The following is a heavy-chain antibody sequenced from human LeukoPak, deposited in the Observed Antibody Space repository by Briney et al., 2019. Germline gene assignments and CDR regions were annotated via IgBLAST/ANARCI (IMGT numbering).Heavy chain of an antibody. CDR1: GFTFSSYS. J-gene: IGHJ4*02. Sequence: GGSLRLSCAASGFTFSSYSMNWVRQAPGKGLEWVSYISSSSSTIYYADSVKGRFTISRDNAKNSLYLQMNSLRAEDTAVYYCARGRGYYDSSGYYYFDYWGPGTLVTVSS. D-gene: IGHD3-22*01. V-gene: IGHV3-48*01. CDR2: ISSSSSTI. CDR3: ARGRGYYDSSGYYYFDY.